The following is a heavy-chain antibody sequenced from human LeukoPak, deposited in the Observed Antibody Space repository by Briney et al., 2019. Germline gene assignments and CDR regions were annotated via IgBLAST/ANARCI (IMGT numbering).Heavy chain of an antibody. V-gene: IGHV3-48*04. CDR1: EFTLVRYA. J-gene: IGHJ6*03. D-gene: IGHD6-13*01. Sequence: PGGSLRLSCAASEFTLVRYAMNWVRQAPGKGLEWVSYISSSSFKIGYADYVKGRFTISRDNSKNSLYLQMDSLRVEDTAVYYCVRDPSYGSSWYYYMDVWGKGTTVTVSS. CDR2: ISSSSFKI. CDR3: VRDPSYGSSWYYYMDV.